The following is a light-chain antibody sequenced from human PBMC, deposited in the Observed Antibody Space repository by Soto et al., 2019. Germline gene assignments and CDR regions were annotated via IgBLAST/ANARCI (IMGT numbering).Light chain of an antibody. V-gene: IGKV1-5*03. Sequence: DIQMTQSPSTLSASVGDRVTITCRASQSISSWLAWYQQKPGKAPKLLIYKASSLESGVPSRFSGSGFGTEFTHTISSLQPDDFATYYCQQYNSYSALTFGQGTKVEIK. J-gene: IGKJ1*01. CDR1: QSISSW. CDR3: QQYNSYSALT. CDR2: KAS.